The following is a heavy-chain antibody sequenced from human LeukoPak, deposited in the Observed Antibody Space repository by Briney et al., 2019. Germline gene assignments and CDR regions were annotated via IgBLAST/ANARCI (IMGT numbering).Heavy chain of an antibody. J-gene: IGHJ4*02. CDR2: IKQDGSAK. V-gene: IGHV3-7*01. D-gene: IGHD5-12*01. CDR3: AKDGDSGYDYGVFGDD. Sequence: PGGSLRLSCAASGFTFSTYWMSWVRQAPEKGLEWVANIKQDGSAKYYVDSVKGRFTISRDNAKNSLYLQMNSLRAEDTAVYYCAKDGDSGYDYGVFGDDWGQGTLVTVSS. CDR1: GFTFSTYW.